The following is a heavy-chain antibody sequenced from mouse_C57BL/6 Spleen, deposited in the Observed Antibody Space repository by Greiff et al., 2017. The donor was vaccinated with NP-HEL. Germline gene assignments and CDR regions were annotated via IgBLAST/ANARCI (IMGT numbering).Heavy chain of an antibody. D-gene: IGHD2-4*01. J-gene: IGHJ2*01. CDR2: INPNNGGT. CDR3: ARSGDYDDEYYIDY. CDR1: GYTFTDYY. Sequence: EVQLQQSGPELVKPGASVKLSCKASGYTFTDYYMNWVKQSHGKSLEWIGDINPNNGGTSYTQKFKGKATLTVDKSSSTDYMELRSLTSADSADYDCARSGDYDDEYYIDYWGQGTTLTVSS. V-gene: IGHV1-26*01.